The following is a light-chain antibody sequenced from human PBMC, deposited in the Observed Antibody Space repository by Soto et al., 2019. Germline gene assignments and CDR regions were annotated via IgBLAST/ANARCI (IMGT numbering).Light chain of an antibody. CDR3: MQSTQLPPT. J-gene: IGKJ5*01. CDR1: QSVSASY. Sequence: IVLTQSPGTLSLWPGERATLSCRASQSVSASYLAWYHQKPGQAPRLLIFAAYDRPGGIPDRIIGSGSGTDFTLEISRVETDDVGIYYCMQSTQLPPTFGQGTRLGIE. CDR2: AAY. V-gene: IGKV3-20*01.